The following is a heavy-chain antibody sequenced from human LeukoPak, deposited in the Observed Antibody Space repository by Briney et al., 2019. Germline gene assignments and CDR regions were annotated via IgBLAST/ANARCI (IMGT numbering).Heavy chain of an antibody. J-gene: IGHJ4*02. CDR1: GGSISSYY. CDR2: IYYSGST. CDR3: ASDRIWFGESTNEY. D-gene: IGHD3-10*01. V-gene: IGHV4-59*01. Sequence: SETLSLTCTVSGGSISSYYWSWIRQPPGKGLKWIGYIYYSGSTSYSPSLRSRVTISVDTSKNQFSLKLSSVTAADTAVYYCASDRIWFGESTNEYWGQGTLVTVSS.